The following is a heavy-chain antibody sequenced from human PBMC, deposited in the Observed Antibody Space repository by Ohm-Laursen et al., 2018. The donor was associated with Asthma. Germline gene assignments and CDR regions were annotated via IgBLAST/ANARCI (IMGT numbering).Heavy chain of an antibody. CDR3: ARDGRLRGSFDF. CDR2: IHYSGST. CDR1: GGSISSGDHY. V-gene: IGHV4-31*03. J-gene: IGHJ4*02. Sequence: TLSLTCSVSGGSISSGDHYWSWIRQHPGKGLEWIGNIHYSGSTIYTPSLESRLTISVDTSKNEFSLNLSSVTAAGTALYYCARDGRLRGSFDFWGQGTLVTVSS. D-gene: IGHD3-10*01.